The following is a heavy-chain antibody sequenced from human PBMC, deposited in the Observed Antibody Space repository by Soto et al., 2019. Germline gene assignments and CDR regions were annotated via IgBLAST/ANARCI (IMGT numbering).Heavy chain of an antibody. CDR3: ARDSGLGAFDI. J-gene: IGHJ3*02. Sequence: GGSLRLSCAASGFTFSSYGMHWVRQAPGKGLEWVAVIWYDGSNKYYADSVKGRFTISRDNSKNTLYLQMNSLRAEDTAEYYCARDSGLGAFDIWGQGTMVTVSS. CDR1: GFTFSSYG. CDR2: IWYDGSNK. D-gene: IGHD3-22*01. V-gene: IGHV3-33*01.